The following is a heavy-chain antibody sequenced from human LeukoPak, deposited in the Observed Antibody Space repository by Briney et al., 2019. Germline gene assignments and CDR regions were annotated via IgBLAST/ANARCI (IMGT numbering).Heavy chain of an antibody. CDR1: GFTLSDYY. D-gene: IGHD3-3*01. CDR3: ARERERGSLEWLLEY. V-gene: IGHV3-11*01. J-gene: IGHJ4*02. Sequence: GGSLRLSCTASGFTLSDYYMSWIRQVPGKGLAWVSYISSSGSMYYADSVKGRFTTSRDNAKNSLYLQMNSLRAEDTAVYYCARERERGSLEWLLEYWGQGTLVTVSS. CDR2: ISSSGSM.